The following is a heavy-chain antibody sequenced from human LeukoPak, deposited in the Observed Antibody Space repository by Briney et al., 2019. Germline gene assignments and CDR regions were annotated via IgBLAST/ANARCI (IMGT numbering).Heavy chain of an antibody. CDR1: GFTFSSYE. J-gene: IGHJ6*02. V-gene: IGHV3-48*03. Sequence: GGSLRLSCAASGFTFSSYEMNWVRQAPGKGLEWVSYISSSGSTLYYADSVKGRFTISRDNVKNSLYLQMNSLRAEDTAVYYCARLFYHGSGSAGMDVWGQGTTVTVSS. D-gene: IGHD3-10*01. CDR2: ISSSGSTL. CDR3: ARLFYHGSGSAGMDV.